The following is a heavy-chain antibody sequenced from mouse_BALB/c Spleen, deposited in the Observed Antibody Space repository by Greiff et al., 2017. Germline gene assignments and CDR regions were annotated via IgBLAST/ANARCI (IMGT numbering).Heavy chain of an antibody. J-gene: IGHJ4*01. Sequence: EVKVVESGGGLVQPGGSLKLSCAASGFTFGSYTMSWVRQTPEKRLEWVAYISNGGGSTYYPDTVKGRFTISRDNAKNTLYLQMSSLKSEDTAMYYCARHGHYAMDYWGQGTSVTVSS. CDR1: GFTFGSYT. CDR2: ISNGGGST. V-gene: IGHV5-12-2*01. CDR3: ARHGHYAMDY.